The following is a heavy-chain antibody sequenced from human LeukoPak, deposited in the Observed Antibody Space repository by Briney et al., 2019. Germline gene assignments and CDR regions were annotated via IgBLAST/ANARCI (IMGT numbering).Heavy chain of an antibody. Sequence: SETLSLTCTVSGGSISSYYWSWIRQPPGKGLEWIGSIYYSGSTYYNPSLKSRVTISADTSKNQFSLKLSSVTAADTAVYYCARTPDSSDPRDYYYGMDVWGQGTTVTVSS. J-gene: IGHJ6*02. V-gene: IGHV4-59*12. CDR2: IYYSGST. D-gene: IGHD3-22*01. CDR1: GGSISSYY. CDR3: ARTPDSSDPRDYYYGMDV.